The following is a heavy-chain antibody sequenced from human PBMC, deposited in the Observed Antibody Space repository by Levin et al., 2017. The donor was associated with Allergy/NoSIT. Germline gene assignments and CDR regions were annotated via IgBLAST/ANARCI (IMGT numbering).Heavy chain of an antibody. CDR2: IKSKTDGGTT. V-gene: IGHV3-15*01. J-gene: IGHJ6*02. D-gene: IGHD4-17*01. CDR3: TTSRHLDPYYGDYGGMDV. CDR1: GFTFSNAW. Sequence: SCAASGFTFSNAWMSWVRQAPGKGLEWVGRIKSKTDGGTTDYAAPVKGRFTISRDDSKNTLYLQMNSLKTEDTAVYYCTTSRHLDPYYGDYGGMDVWGQGTTVTVSS.